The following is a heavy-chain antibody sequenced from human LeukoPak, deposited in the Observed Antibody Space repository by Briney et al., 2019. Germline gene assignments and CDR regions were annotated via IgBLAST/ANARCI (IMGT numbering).Heavy chain of an antibody. D-gene: IGHD6-13*01. CDR2: ISVRGDWT. J-gene: IGHJ4*02. Sequence: GGSLRLSCAASGFSFSSCAMSWVRQAPGRGLEWVSVISVRGDWTYYADSVKGRFTISRDNSKNTLYLQMNSLRAEDTAVYYCANYRQTITAAGNSREFADYRGQGTLVTVSS. V-gene: IGHV3-23*01. CDR1: GFSFSSCA. CDR3: ANYRQTITAAGNSREFADY.